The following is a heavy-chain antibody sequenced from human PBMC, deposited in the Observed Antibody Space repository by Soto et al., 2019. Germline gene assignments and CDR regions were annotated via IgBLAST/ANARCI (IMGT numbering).Heavy chain of an antibody. CDR3: AKDLERGIVVVPFDY. V-gene: IGHV3-23*01. CDR2: ISGSGGST. CDR1: GFTFSSYA. D-gene: IGHD3-22*01. Sequence: GGSLRLSCAASGFTFSSYAMSWVRQAPGKGLEWISAISGSGGSTYYADSVKGRFTISRDNSKNTLYLQMNSLRAEDTAVYYCAKDLERGIVVVPFDYWGQGTLVTVSS. J-gene: IGHJ4*02.